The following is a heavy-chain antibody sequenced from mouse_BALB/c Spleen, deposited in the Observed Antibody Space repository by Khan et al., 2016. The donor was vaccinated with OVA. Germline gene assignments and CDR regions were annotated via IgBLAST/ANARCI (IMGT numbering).Heavy chain of an antibody. Sequence: EVQLVESGPGLVKPSQSLSLTCTVTGYSITSGYAWNWIRQFQGNKLEWMGYISYSGVTSYPHSLKSRISITRDTSKNQFFLQLNSVNTEDTATYYCARGNYYGYYFDYWGQGTTLTVSS. J-gene: IGHJ2*01. CDR2: ISYSGVT. CDR1: GYSITSGYA. D-gene: IGHD1-1*01. CDR3: ARGNYYGYYFDY. V-gene: IGHV3-2*02.